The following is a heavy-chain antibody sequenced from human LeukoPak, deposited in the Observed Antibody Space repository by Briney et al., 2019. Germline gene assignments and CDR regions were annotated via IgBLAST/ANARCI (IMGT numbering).Heavy chain of an antibody. CDR3: ASSFGPDIVVVPAAMQYYYYGMDV. CDR2: IYYSGST. V-gene: IGHV4-31*03. CDR1: GGSISSGGYY. J-gene: IGHJ6*02. Sequence: PSQTLSLTCTVSGGSISSGGYYWSWIRQHPGKGLEWIGYIYYSGSTYYNPSLKSRVTISVDTSKNQFSLKLSSVTAADTAVYYCASSFGPDIVVVPAAMQYYYYGMDVWGQGTTVTVSS. D-gene: IGHD2-2*01.